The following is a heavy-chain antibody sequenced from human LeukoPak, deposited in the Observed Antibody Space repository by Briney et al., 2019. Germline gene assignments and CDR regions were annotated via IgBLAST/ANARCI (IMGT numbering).Heavy chain of an antibody. CDR1: GFTFSSYA. D-gene: IGHD3-10*01. CDR2: ISGSGGST. CDR3: AKRYYYGSEPTYGAFDI. Sequence: PGGSLRLSCAASGFTFSSYAMSWVRQAPGKGLEWVSAISGSGGSTYYADSVKGRFTISRDNSKNTVYLQMNSLRAEDTAVYYCAKRYYYGSEPTYGAFDIWGQGTMATVSS. V-gene: IGHV3-23*01. J-gene: IGHJ3*02.